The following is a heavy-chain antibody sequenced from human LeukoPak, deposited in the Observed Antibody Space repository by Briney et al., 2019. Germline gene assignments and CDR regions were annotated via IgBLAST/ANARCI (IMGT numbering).Heavy chain of an antibody. CDR2: INHSGST. D-gene: IGHD1-26*01. CDR3: ARGGYSGSYYYYYYYMDV. J-gene: IGHJ6*03. CDR1: GGSFSGYY. V-gene: IGHV4-34*01. Sequence: SETLSLTCAVYGGSFSGYYWSWIRQPPGKGLEWIGEINHSGSTNYNPSLKSRVTISVDTSKNQFSLKLSSVTAADTAVYYCARGGYSGSYYYYYYYMDVWGKGTTVTVSS.